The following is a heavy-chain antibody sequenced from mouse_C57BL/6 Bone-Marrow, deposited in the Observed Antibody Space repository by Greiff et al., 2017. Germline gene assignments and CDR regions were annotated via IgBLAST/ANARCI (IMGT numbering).Heavy chain of an antibody. CDR2: IYPGDGDT. J-gene: IGHJ2*01. CDR1: GYAFSSSW. Sequence: QVQLQQSGPELVKPGASVKISCKASGYAFSSSWMNWVKQRPGKGLEWIGRIYPGDGDTNYNGKFKGKATLTADKSSSTAYMQLSSLTSEDSAVYFCARGAIEGYWGQGTTLTVSS. CDR3: ARGAIEGY. V-gene: IGHV1-82*01.